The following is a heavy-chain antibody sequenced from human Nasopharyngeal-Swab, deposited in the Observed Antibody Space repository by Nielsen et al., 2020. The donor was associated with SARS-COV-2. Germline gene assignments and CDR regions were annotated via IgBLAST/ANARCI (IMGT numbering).Heavy chain of an antibody. CDR3: ARQYQNYFGSGDYHGAFDI. J-gene: IGHJ3*02. D-gene: IGHD3-10*01. CDR2: VAPSDSYT. Sequence: GESLKISCEGSGYSFSNYWISWVRQVPGKGLEWMGKVAPSDSYTDYSPSLRGHVTISVDRSISTAYLQWSSLKASDTAMYYCARQYQNYFGSGDYHGAFDIWGQGTMVTVSS. V-gene: IGHV5-10-1*01. CDR1: GYSFSNYW.